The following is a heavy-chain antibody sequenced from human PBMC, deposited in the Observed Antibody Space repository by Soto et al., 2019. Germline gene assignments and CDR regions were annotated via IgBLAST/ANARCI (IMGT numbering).Heavy chain of an antibody. V-gene: IGHV4-4*08. CDR1: GGAISSFF. CDR2: ISNTGST. J-gene: IGHJ4*02. D-gene: IGHD4-4*01. CDR3: ARVRTNYAGLDY. Sequence: SETLSLTCNVSGGAISSFFWTWVRQPPGKELESIGYISNTGSTTYNPSLASRVAISLGTSKNQFSLRLGSVTAADTAVYYCARVRTNYAGLDYWGQGVRVTVSS.